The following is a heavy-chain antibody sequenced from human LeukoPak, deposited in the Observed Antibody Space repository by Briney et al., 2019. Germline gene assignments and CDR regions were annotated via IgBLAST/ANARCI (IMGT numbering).Heavy chain of an antibody. Sequence: PSETLSLTCTVSGGSVSSGSYYWSWIRQPPGKGLEWIGYIYYSGSTNYNPSLKSRVTISVDTSKNQFSLKLSSVTAADTAVYYCAREGLYGDYVWSLDYWGRGTLVTVSS. J-gene: IGHJ4*02. CDR2: IYYSGST. CDR3: AREGLYGDYVWSLDY. V-gene: IGHV4-61*01. CDR1: GGSVSSGSYY. D-gene: IGHD4-17*01.